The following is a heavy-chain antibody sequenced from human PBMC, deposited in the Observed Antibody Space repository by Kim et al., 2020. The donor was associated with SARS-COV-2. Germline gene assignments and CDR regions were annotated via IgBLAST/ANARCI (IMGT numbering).Heavy chain of an antibody. J-gene: IGHJ5*02. CDR3: ARVPRGYDFWSGYWWFDP. V-gene: IGHV4-34*01. CDR2: INHSGST. CDR1: GGSFSGYY. D-gene: IGHD3-3*01. Sequence: SETLSLTCAVYGGSFSGYYWSWIRQPPGKGLEWIGEINHSGSTNYNPSLKSRVTISVDTSKNQFSLKLSSVTAADTAVYYCARVPRGYDFWSGYWWFDPWGQGTLVTVSS.